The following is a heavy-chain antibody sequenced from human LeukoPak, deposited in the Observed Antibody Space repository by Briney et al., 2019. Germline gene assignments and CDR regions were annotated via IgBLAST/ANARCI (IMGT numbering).Heavy chain of an antibody. J-gene: IGHJ3*02. CDR1: GFTVSSNE. V-gene: IGHV3-38-3*01. Sequence: GGSLRLSCAASGFTVSSNEMSWVRQAPGKGLEWVSSISGGSTYYADSRKGRFTISRDNSKNTLYLQMNSLRAEDTAVYYCAGWPSSSWYKVAAFGIWGQGTMVTVSS. D-gene: IGHD6-13*01. CDR3: AGWPSSSWYKVAAFGI. CDR2: ISGGST.